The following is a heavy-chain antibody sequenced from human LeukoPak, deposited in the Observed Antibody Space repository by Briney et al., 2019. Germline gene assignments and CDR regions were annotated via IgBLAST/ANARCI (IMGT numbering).Heavy chain of an antibody. D-gene: IGHD3-10*01. CDR3: ARTDYFGSGSYYNSY. CDR2: IYHSGST. Sequence: SQTLSLTCNVSGGSISSGGYYWSWIRQPPGKGLEWIGYIYHSGSTYYNPSLKSRVTISVDKSKNQFSLKLTSVTAADTAVYYCARTDYFGSGSYYNSYWGQGTLVTVSS. CDR1: GGSISSGGYY. J-gene: IGHJ4*02. V-gene: IGHV4-30-2*01.